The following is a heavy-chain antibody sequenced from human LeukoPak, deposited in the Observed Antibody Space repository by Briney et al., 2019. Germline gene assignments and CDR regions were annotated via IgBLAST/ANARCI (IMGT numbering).Heavy chain of an antibody. D-gene: IGHD6-6*01. CDR1: GFTFSSYA. CDR2: ISGSGGST. J-gene: IGHJ4*02. Sequence: GGSLRLSCAASGFTFSSYAMSWVRQAPGKGLEWVSAISGSGGSTYYADFVKGRFTISRDNSKNTLYLQMNSLRAEDTAVYYCAKDLVETFLPSRGPSSHWGQGTLVTVSS. V-gene: IGHV3-23*01. CDR3: AKDLVETFLPSRGPSSH.